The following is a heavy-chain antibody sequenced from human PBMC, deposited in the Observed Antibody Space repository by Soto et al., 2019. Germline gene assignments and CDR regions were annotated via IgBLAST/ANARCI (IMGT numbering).Heavy chain of an antibody. CDR3: ARGLTMVRGVTDWFDP. CDR1: GDSVSGNSAA. D-gene: IGHD3-10*01. CDR2: TYYRSKWYN. Sequence: SQTLSLTCAISGDSVSGNSAAWNWIRQSPSRGLEWLGRTYYRSKWYNDYAVSVKSRITINPDTSKNQFSLQLNSVTPEDTAVYYCARGLTMVRGVTDWFDPWGQGTLVTVSS. V-gene: IGHV6-1*01. J-gene: IGHJ5*02.